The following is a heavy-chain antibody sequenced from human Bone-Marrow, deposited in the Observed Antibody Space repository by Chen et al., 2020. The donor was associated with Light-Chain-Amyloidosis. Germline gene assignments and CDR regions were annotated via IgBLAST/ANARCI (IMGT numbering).Heavy chain of an antibody. CDR2: SNSNTDGWTR. J-gene: IGHJ4*02. CDR1: GFTFSEAW. Sequence: EVYLVESGGRLVKPGGSLTLSCAASGFTFSEAWMSWVRQAPGKGLGWVGRSNSNTDGWTRDYAAPVKGRFTISRDDSKKTVSLQMSSLKIEDTGVYYCTTEGVLWGQGTRVTVSS. D-gene: IGHD3-16*01. V-gene: IGHV3-15*01. CDR3: TTEGVL.